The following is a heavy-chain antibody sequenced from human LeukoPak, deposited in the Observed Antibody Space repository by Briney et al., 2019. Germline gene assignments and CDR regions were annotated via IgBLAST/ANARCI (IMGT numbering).Heavy chain of an antibody. CDR2: IIPILGIA. CDR3: AREVVAYFDY. J-gene: IGHJ4*02. CDR1: GYTFTSYG. D-gene: IGHD2-15*01. Sequence: GASVKVSCKASGYTFTSYGISWVRQAPGQGLEWMGRIIPILGIANYAQKFQGRVTITADKSTSTAYMELSSLRSEDTAVYYCAREVVAYFDYWGQGTLVTVSS. V-gene: IGHV1-69*04.